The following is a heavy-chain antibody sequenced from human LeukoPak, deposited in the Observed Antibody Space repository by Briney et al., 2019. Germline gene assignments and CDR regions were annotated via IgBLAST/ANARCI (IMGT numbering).Heavy chain of an antibody. CDR1: GFTFSSYA. V-gene: IGHV3-23*01. Sequence: PGGSLRLSCAASGFTFSSYAMSWVRQAPGKGLEWVSAISGSGGSTYYADSVKGRFTISRDNPKNTLYLQMNSLRAEDTAVYYCAKGYGSGSYYPFDYWGQGTLVTVSS. CDR2: ISGSGGST. J-gene: IGHJ4*02. CDR3: AKGYGSGSYYPFDY. D-gene: IGHD3-10*01.